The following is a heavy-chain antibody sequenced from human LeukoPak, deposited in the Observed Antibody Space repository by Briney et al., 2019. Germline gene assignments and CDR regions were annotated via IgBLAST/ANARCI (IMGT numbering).Heavy chain of an antibody. CDR1: GGSISSSAYY. V-gene: IGHV4-39*07. D-gene: IGHD3-22*01. CDR3: VRDHYEVSGYYPVDFDH. Sequence: SETLSLTCSVSGGSISSSAYYWGWIRQPPGKGLEWIGSIYYSGNAYYNLSLKSRVTISVDTSKNQFSLKLSSVTAADTAVYYCVRDHYEVSGYYPVDFDHWGQGTLVTVYS. J-gene: IGHJ4*02. CDR2: IYYSGNA.